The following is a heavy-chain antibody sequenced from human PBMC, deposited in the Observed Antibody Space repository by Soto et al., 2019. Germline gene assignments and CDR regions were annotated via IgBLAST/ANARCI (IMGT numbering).Heavy chain of an antibody. J-gene: IGHJ4*02. D-gene: IGHD7-27*01. CDR2: IYHGGST. CDR3: ARRWGTYFDF. V-gene: IGHV4-4*02. CDR1: GGSVSSNNW. Sequence: PSETLSLTCAVSGGSVSSNNWWSWVRQPPGKGLEWVGDIYHGGSTNYNPSLKSRVTISVDTSKNQFSLKLSSVTAADTAVYYCARRWGTYFDFWGQGTLVTVSS.